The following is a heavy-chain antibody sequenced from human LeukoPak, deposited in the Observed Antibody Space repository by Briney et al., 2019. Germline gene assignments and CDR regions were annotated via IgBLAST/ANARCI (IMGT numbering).Heavy chain of an antibody. D-gene: IGHD1-26*01. CDR1: GFTFSSYA. J-gene: IGHJ4*02. CDR3: TKGERWEVPLAAADY. Sequence: PGGSLRLSCAASGFTFSSYAMSWVRQAPGKGLEWVSGMSGSGGSTYYADSVKGRFTISRDNSKNTLYLQMNRLRAEDMAVYYCTKGERWEVPLAAADYWGQGTLVTVSS. V-gene: IGHV3-23*01. CDR2: MSGSGGST.